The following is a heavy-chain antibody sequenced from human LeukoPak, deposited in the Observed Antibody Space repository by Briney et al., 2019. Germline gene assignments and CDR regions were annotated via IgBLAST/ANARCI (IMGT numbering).Heavy chain of an antibody. CDR2: IYYSGST. Sequence: SETLSLTCTVSGGSIGSYYWSWIRQPPGKGLEWIGYIYYSGSTNYNPSLKSRVTISVDTSKNQFTLKLSSVTAADTAVYYCARGLHYDSSAYFDYWGQGTLVTVSS. V-gene: IGHV4-59*01. D-gene: IGHD3-22*01. CDR3: ARGLHYDSSAYFDY. J-gene: IGHJ4*02. CDR1: GGSIGSYY.